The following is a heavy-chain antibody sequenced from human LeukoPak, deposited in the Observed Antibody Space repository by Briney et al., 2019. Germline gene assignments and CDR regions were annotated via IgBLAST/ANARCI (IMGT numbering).Heavy chain of an antibody. Sequence: QPSETLSPTCTVSGGSISSYYWTWIRQPPGKALEWIGYIYYSGRTSYNPSLKSRVTMSVDTSKNQFSLKLSSVTAADTAVYYCARDGNPWNLDVWGRGTLVTVPS. V-gene: IGHV4-59*01. CDR3: ARDGNPWNLDV. CDR2: IYYSGRT. D-gene: IGHD1-14*01. J-gene: IGHJ2*01. CDR1: GGSISSYY.